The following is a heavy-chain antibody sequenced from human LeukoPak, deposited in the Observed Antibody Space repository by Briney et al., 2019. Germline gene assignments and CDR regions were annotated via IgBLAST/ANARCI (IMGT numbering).Heavy chain of an antibody. CDR2: IYYSGST. CDR3: ARGSTYYDFWSGPVGFDP. V-gene: IGHV4-59*01. J-gene: IGHJ5*02. CDR1: GGSISSYY. Sequence: SETLSLTCTVSGGSISSYYWSWIRQPPGKGLEWIGYIYYSGSTNYNPSLKSRVTISVDTSKNQFSLKLSSVTAADTAVYYCARGSTYYDFWSGPVGFDPWGQGTLVTVSS. D-gene: IGHD3-3*01.